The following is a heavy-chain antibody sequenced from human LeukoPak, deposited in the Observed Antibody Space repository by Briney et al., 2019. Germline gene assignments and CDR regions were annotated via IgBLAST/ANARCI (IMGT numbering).Heavy chain of an antibody. V-gene: IGHV3-53*01. D-gene: IGHD6-6*01. J-gene: IGHJ3*02. Sequence: PGGSLRLSCAASGFTVSSNYMSWVRQAPGKGLEWVSVIYSGGSTYYADSVKGRFAISRDNSKNTLYLQMNSLRAEDTAVYYCAKDEYSSSSSAFDIWGQGTMVTVSS. CDR2: IYSGGST. CDR3: AKDEYSSSSSAFDI. CDR1: GFTVSSNY.